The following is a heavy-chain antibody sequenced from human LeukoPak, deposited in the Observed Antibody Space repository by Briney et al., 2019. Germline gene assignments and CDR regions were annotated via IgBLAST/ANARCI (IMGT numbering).Heavy chain of an antibody. CDR2: IYYSGSS. J-gene: IGHJ4*02. CDR3: ANYYDFWSGYYVFDY. Sequence: SETLSLTCTVSGGSISSYYWSWIRQPPGQGLESIGYIYYSGSSNYTPSLKSRVTISVDTSKNQFSLKLSCVTAADTAVYYCANYYDFWSGYYVFDYWGQGTLVTVSS. CDR1: GGSISSYY. D-gene: IGHD3-3*01. V-gene: IGHV4-59*08.